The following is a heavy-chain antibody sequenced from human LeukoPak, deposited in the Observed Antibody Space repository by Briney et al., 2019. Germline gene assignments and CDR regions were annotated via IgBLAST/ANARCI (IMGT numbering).Heavy chain of an antibody. V-gene: IGHV4-30-4*01. Sequence: SETLSLTCTVSGGSISSGDYYWSWIRQPPGKGLEWIGYIYYSGSTYYNPSLKSRVTISVDTSKNQFSLKLSSVTAADTAVYYCARRVSLGDIDYWGQGTLVTVSS. J-gene: IGHJ4*02. CDR1: GGSISSGDYY. CDR3: ARRVSLGDIDY. D-gene: IGHD3-16*01. CDR2: IYYSGST.